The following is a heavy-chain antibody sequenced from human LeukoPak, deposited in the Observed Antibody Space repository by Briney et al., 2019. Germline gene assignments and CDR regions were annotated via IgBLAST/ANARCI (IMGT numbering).Heavy chain of an antibody. V-gene: IGHV4-31*03. Sequence: PSETLSLICTVSGGSISSGGYYWSWIRQHPGKGLEWIGYIYYSGSTYYNPSLKSRVTISVDTSKNQFSLKLSSVTAADTAVYYCARDVREDSDYVWGSYRYTNYYYYGMDVWGQGTTVTVSS. J-gene: IGHJ6*02. D-gene: IGHD3-16*02. CDR3: ARDVREDSDYVWGSYRYTNYYYYGMDV. CDR1: GGSISSGGYY. CDR2: IYYSGST.